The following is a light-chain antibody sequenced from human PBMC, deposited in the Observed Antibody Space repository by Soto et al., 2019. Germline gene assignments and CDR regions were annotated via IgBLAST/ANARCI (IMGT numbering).Light chain of an antibody. CDR3: QQSYSSPIT. CDR1: QSVRSD. Sequence: EIVMTQSPATLSVSPGEGATLSCRASQSVRSDLAWYQHKPGLAPRLLIYGVSTRATGIPVRFSGSGSGTEFTLSISSLQSEDSAIYYCQQSYSSPITFGQGTRLDIK. J-gene: IGKJ5*01. CDR2: GVS. V-gene: IGKV3-15*01.